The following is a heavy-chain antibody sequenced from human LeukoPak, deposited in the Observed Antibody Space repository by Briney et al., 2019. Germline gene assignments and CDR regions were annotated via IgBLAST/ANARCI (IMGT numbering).Heavy chain of an antibody. CDR2: ISGNGDST. CDR3: AKAGRLLFYDY. Sequence: PGGSLRLSCAASGFPFSSYAMSWVRQAPGKGLEWVSAISGNGDSTFYADSVKGRFTISRDNSKNTLYLQMNSLRAEDTAVYYCAKAGRLLFYDYWGQGTLVTVSS. J-gene: IGHJ4*02. D-gene: IGHD2-21*02. CDR1: GFPFSSYA. V-gene: IGHV3-23*01.